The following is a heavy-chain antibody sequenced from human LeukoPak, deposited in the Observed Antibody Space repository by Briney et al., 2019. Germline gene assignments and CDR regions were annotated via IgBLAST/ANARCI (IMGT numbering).Heavy chain of an antibody. D-gene: IGHD5-18*01. J-gene: IGHJ4*02. CDR3: AKDPGANSYGSFDN. CDR1: GFTFSTYA. CDR2: TSGSGRDK. Sequence: PGGSLRLSCAASGFTFSTYAMTWVRQAPGKGLEWVSSTSGSGRDKYYAGSVKGRFTISRDNSKNTLYLQMNSLRAEDTAIYYCAKDPGANSYGSFDNWGQGILVTVSS. V-gene: IGHV3-23*01.